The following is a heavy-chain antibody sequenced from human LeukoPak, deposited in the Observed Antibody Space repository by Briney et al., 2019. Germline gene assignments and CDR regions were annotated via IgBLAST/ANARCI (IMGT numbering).Heavy chain of an antibody. CDR3: ARDSVFPSYYDFPHDAFDI. J-gene: IGHJ3*02. CDR1: GYTFTSYG. Sequence: ASVKVSCKASGYTFTSYGISWVRQAPGQGLEWMGWISAYNGNTNYAQNLQGRATMTTDTSTSTAYMELRSLRSDDTAVYYCARDSVFPSYYDFPHDAFDIWGQGTMVTVSS. D-gene: IGHD3-3*01. CDR2: ISAYNGNT. V-gene: IGHV1-18*01.